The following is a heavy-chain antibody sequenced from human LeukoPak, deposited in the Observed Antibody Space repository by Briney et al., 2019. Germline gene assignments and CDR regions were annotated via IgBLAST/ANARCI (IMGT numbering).Heavy chain of an antibody. J-gene: IGHJ6*04. Sequence: PGGSLRLSCAASGFTFSSYEMNWVRQAPGKGPEWVSYISSSGSTIYYADSVKGRFTISRDNAKNSLYLQMNSLRAEDTAVYYYAELGITMIGGVWGKGTTVTISS. CDR2: ISSSGSTI. D-gene: IGHD3-10*02. V-gene: IGHV3-48*03. CDR1: GFTFSSYE. CDR3: AELGITMIGGV.